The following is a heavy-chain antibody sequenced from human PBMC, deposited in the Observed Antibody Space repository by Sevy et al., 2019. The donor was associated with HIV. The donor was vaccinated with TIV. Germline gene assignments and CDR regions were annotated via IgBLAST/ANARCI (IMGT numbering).Heavy chain of an antibody. J-gene: IGHJ4*02. D-gene: IGHD3-10*01. CDR1: GFTFSSYA. CDR2: ISGSGGST. Sequence: GGSLRLSCAASGFTFSSYAMSWVRQAPGKGLEWVSAISGSGGSTYYANSVKGRFTISRDNSKNTLYLQMNSLRAEDTAVYYCAKQLGEVTVYYFDYWGQGTLVTVSS. CDR3: AKQLGEVTVYYFDY. V-gene: IGHV3-23*01.